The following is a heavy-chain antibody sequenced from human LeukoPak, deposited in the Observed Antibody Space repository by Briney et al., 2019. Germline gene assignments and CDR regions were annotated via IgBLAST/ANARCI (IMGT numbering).Heavy chain of an antibody. Sequence: GASVNVSCKASGFRFTSFGFSWVRQAPGQGLEWMGWISTYTGITHYAEKFEDRVTMTIDTSTTTAYMELRSLRYDDTAVYYCARDSDYSGNGNGDWFDPWGQGTVVTVSS. D-gene: IGHD4-11*01. CDR1: GFRFTSFG. J-gene: IGHJ5*02. V-gene: IGHV1-18*04. CDR2: ISTYTGIT. CDR3: ARDSDYSGNGNGDWFDP.